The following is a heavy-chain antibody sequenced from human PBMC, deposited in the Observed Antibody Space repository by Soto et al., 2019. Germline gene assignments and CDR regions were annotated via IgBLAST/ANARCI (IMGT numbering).Heavy chain of an antibody. CDR1: GFTFSSYW. Sequence: GGSLRLSCAAPGFTFSSYWMDWVRQTPRKGLEWVATIKQDGSQKYYVDSVRGRFIISRDNAKNSLFLQMNSLRVEDTAVYLCARVMGTDGWSNHPYDMWDQGTMVTVSS. CDR3: ARVMGTDGWSNHPYDM. V-gene: IGHV3-7*04. J-gene: IGHJ3*02. CDR2: IKQDGSQK. D-gene: IGHD6-19*01.